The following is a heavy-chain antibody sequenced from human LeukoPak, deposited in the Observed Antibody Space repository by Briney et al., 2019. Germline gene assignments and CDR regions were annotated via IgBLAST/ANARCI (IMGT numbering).Heavy chain of an antibody. J-gene: IGHJ5*02. V-gene: IGHV1-69*13. Sequence: SVKVSCKASGGTFSSYAISWVRQAPGQGLEWMGGIIPIFGTANYAQKFQGRVTITADESTSTAYMELSSLRSEDTAVYYCARGRGDSSGYYYPVNWFDPWGQGTLVTVSS. CDR1: GGTFSSYA. D-gene: IGHD3-22*01. CDR3: ARGRGDSSGYYYPVNWFDP. CDR2: IIPIFGTA.